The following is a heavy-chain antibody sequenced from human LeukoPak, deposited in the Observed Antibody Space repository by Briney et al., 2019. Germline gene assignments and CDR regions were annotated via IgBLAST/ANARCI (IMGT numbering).Heavy chain of an antibody. CDR3: TRGHWGLQS. CDR2: IHHSGNS. V-gene: IGHV4-59*02. Sequence: SETLSLACTVSGASVTDYYWSWIRQSPGKGLEWIRYIHHSGNSDYNPSLRCRVTTSLDTSKNQFSLNLISVTAADTAVYYCTRGHWGLQSWSQGTLVTVSS. J-gene: IGHJ5*02. CDR1: GASVTDYY. D-gene: IGHD7-27*01.